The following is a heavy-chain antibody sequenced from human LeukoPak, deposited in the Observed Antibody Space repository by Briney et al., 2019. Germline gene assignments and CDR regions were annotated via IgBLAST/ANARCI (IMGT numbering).Heavy chain of an antibody. CDR2: INHSGST. CDR3: ARWTTVTRAFDY. CDR1: DGSISDSF. D-gene: IGHD4-17*01. Sequence: SETLSLTCTVPDGSISDSFWSWIRQPPGKGLEWIAEINHSGSTNYNPSLKSRVTMSVDTSKNQFSLELSSVTAADTAVYYCARWTTVTRAFDYWGQGTLVTVSS. J-gene: IGHJ4*02. V-gene: IGHV4-34*01.